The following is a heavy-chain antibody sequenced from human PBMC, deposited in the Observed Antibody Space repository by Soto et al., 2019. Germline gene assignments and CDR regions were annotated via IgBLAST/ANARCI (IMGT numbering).Heavy chain of an antibody. J-gene: IGHJ4*02. V-gene: IGHV1-3*01. CDR2: INAGNGTT. CDR3: ARGVAGPVVYFDY. Sequence: QVQLVQSGAEVKKPGASVKVSCKASGYTFTSYAMHWVRQAPGQRLEWMGWINAGNGTTKYSQKFQGRVTITRDTSASTAYMELSSLRSEDTAVYYCARGVAGPVVYFDYWGQGTLVTVSS. D-gene: IGHD6-19*01. CDR1: GYTFTSYA.